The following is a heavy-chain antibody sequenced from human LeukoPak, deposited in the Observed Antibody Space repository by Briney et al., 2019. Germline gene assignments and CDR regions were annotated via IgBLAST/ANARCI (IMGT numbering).Heavy chain of an antibody. D-gene: IGHD3/OR15-3a*01. Sequence: GSLRLSCTASGFTFSTYAMSWVRQAPGKGLEWIGGIYYSGSTYYNPSLKSRVTISVDTSKNQFSLKLRSVTAADTAVYYCARHFGTWGQGTLVTVSS. V-gene: IGHV4-39*01. CDR3: ARHFGT. J-gene: IGHJ4*02. CDR1: GFTFSTYA. CDR2: IYYSGST.